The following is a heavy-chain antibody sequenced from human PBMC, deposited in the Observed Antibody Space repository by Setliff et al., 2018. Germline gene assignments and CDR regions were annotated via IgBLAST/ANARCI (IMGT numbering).Heavy chain of an antibody. CDR3: VRSGKFGMRFWFDQ. J-gene: IGHJ5*02. V-gene: IGHV1-2*02. Sequence: ASVKVSCKASGGTFSTYAISWVRQAPGQGLEWMGWINPNSGDTHSAQKFQGRVTMTRDTSINTAYMELSSLTSDDTAFYYCVRSGKFGMRFWFDQWGLGTLVTVSS. D-gene: IGHD1-26*01. CDR2: INPNSGDT. CDR1: GGTFSTYA.